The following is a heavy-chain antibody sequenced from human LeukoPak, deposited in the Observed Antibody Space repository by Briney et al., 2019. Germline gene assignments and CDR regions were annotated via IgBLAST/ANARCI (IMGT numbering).Heavy chain of an antibody. CDR3: ARVDPSSSSQALDS. CDR1: GGTFSSYA. Sequence: SVKASCKASGGTFSSYAISWVRQAPGQGLEWMGGIIPMFGTATYAQKFQGRVTITTDESTSTAYMELSSLISEDTAVYYCARVDPSSSSQALDSWGQGTLVTVSS. J-gene: IGHJ4*02. V-gene: IGHV1-69*05. CDR2: IIPMFGTA. D-gene: IGHD6-6*01.